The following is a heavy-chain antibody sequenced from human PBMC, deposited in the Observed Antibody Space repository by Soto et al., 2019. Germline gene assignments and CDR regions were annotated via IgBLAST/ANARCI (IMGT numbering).Heavy chain of an antibody. CDR1: GFTFSSYA. Sequence: GGSLRLSCAASGFTFSSYAMHWVRQAPGKGLEYVSAISSNGGSTYYADSVKGRFTISRDNSKNTLYLQMNSLRAEGTAVYYCARGREYYDILTGYVYYFDYWGQGTLVTVSS. CDR2: ISSNGGST. V-gene: IGHV3-64*04. CDR3: ARGREYYDILTGYVYYFDY. D-gene: IGHD3-9*01. J-gene: IGHJ4*02.